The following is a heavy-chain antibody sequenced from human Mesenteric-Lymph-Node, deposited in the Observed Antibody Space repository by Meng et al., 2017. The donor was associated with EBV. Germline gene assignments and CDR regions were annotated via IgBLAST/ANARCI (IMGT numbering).Heavy chain of an antibody. CDR2: INQSGST. CDR3: ARGPPTLTSYVYFDY. Sequence: QEQLLEGGSGLLKPSETLSLPCAVYGGTFSGYSWTWIRQPPGKGPEWIGEINQSGSTNYSPSLKSRVTISVDTSKTQFSLNLRSVTAADTAVYYCARGPPTLTSYVYFDYWGQGILVTVSS. J-gene: IGHJ4*02. V-gene: IGHV4-34*02. CDR1: GGTFSGYS. D-gene: IGHD4-17*01.